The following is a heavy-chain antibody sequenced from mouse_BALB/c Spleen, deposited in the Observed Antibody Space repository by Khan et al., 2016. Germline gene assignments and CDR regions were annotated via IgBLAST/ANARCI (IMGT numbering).Heavy chain of an antibody. J-gene: IGHJ3*01. CDR2: IWGGGTT. Sequence: VELVESGPSLVQPSQSLSINCIVSGFSLTTYAVHWVRQSLGKGLEWLGVIWGGGTTDYNAAFMSRLSITKDNSKSQVFFKMNSLQSDATAIYYCAEVDYFGSDGALFAYWGQGSLVTVST. D-gene: IGHD2-2*01. CDR3: AEVDYFGSDGALFAY. V-gene: IGHV2-5-1*01. CDR1: GFSLTTYA.